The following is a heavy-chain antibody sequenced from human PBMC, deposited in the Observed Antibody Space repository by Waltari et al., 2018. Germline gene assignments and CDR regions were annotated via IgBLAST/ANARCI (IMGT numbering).Heavy chain of an antibody. Sequence: QLQLQASGPGLVKPSETLSLTCTVSGGSISGSGYYWGWIRQPPGKGLEWIGSIHYSGTTYYNSSLKSRVTISVDMSKNQFSLNLNSVTAADTAVYYCAREVGPKGDWFDPWGQGTLVTVSS. CDR2: IHYSGTT. J-gene: IGHJ5*02. D-gene: IGHD1-26*01. CDR3: AREVGPKGDWFDP. V-gene: IGHV4-39*07. CDR1: GGSISGSGYY.